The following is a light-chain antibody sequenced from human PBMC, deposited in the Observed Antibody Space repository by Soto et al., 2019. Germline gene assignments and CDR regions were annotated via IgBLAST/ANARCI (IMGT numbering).Light chain of an antibody. CDR3: HFYDSSLSGSV. CDR1: SSDVGGWSH. Sequence: QSALTQPASVSGSPGQSITISCTGTSSDVGGWSHVSWYQQHPGQAPKLLIYEVSNRPSGVPDRFSASKSGTSASLAITGLQAEDEAVYYCHFYDSSLSGSVFGGGTKLTVL. J-gene: IGLJ3*02. CDR2: EVS. V-gene: IGLV2-14*01.